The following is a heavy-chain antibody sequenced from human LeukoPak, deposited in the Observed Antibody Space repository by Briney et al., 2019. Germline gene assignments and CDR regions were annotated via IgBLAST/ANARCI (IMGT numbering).Heavy chain of an antibody. Sequence: GGSLRLSCAASGFTFSSYWMSWVRQAPGKGLEWVANIKQDGSEKYYVDSVKGRFTISRDNAKNSLYLQMNSLRAEDTAVYYCAREVRAFGSGSYYITPYYYYYMDVWGKGTTVTISS. D-gene: IGHD3-10*01. CDR2: IKQDGSEK. V-gene: IGHV3-7*01. CDR1: GFTFSSYW. CDR3: AREVRAFGSGSYYITPYYYYYMDV. J-gene: IGHJ6*03.